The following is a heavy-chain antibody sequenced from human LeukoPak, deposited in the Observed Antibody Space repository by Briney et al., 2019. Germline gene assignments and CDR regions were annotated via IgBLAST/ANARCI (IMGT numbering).Heavy chain of an antibody. D-gene: IGHD1-1*01. CDR2: IIPILGIA. J-gene: IGHJ6*02. Sequence: SVKVSCKASGGTFSSYAISWVRQAPGQGLEWMGRIIPILGIANYAQKFQGRVTITADKSTSTAYMELSSLRSEDTAVYYCAGSGTPYYGMDVWGQGTTVTVSS. V-gene: IGHV1-69*04. CDR1: GGTFSSYA. CDR3: AGSGTPYYGMDV.